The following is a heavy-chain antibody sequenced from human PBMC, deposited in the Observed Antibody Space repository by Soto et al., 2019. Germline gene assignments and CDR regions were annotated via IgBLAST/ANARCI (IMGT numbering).Heavy chain of an antibody. CDR2: MSHSGGT. Sequence: QVQLQQWGAGLLKPSETLSLTCAVYRGSVNSGNYYWSWIRQPPGKGLEWIGEMSHSGGTHFNPSLKSRVTISVDTSKNQFSLKMSSVTAADTALYYCARVERGTATTVVDAFDIWGPGTLVTVSS. CDR1: RGSVNSGNYY. D-gene: IGHD1-1*01. J-gene: IGHJ3*02. V-gene: IGHV4-34*01. CDR3: ARVERGTATTVVDAFDI.